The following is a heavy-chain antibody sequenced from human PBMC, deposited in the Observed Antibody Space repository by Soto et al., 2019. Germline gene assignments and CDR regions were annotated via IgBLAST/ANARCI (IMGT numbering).Heavy chain of an antibody. V-gene: IGHV1-69*08. CDR3: VRDSPIGSTYSGYDGIDY. D-gene: IGHD5-12*01. J-gene: IGHJ4*02. CDR2: IIPLLDIA. CDR1: GGTFSNDI. Sequence: QVQLVQSGAEVKKPGSSVKVSCKASGGTFSNDIITWVRQAPGQGLEWMGRIIPLLDIANYAQKFHGRATIHADKSTSTAYMELNRLRSEATAVYYCVRDSPIGSTYSGYDGIDYWGQGTLVTVSS.